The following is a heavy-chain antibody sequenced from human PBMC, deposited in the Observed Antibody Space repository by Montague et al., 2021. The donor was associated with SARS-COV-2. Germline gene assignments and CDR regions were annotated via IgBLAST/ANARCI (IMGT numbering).Heavy chain of an antibody. Sequence: SETLSLTCTVSGYSISTGYYWGWIRQPPGKGLEWIGTIYHSGSTYFNPSLKSRVTISVDTSKNQFSLNLSSVTAADTAGYYCAKVAGSYDTFDIWGGGTMVTVSS. CDR1: GYSISTGYY. CDR2: IYHSGST. D-gene: IGHD6-19*01. V-gene: IGHV4-38-2*02. CDR3: AKVAGSYDTFDI. J-gene: IGHJ3*02.